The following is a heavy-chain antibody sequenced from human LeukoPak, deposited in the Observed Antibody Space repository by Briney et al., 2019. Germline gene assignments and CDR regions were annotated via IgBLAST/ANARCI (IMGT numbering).Heavy chain of an antibody. D-gene: IGHD6-13*01. CDR1: GFTFSSYW. Sequence: GGSLRLSCAASGFTFSSYWMHWVRQAPGKGLLWVSRIHSDGSSRKYADSVGGRFTISRDNAKKTLYLQMNSLRAEDTAVYFCARDDAAPGIIFDYWGQGTLVTVSS. CDR3: ARDDAAPGIIFDY. CDR2: IHSDGSSR. J-gene: IGHJ4*02. V-gene: IGHV3-74*03.